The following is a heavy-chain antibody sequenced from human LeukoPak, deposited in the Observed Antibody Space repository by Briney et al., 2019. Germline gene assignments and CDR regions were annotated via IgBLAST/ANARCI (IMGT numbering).Heavy chain of an antibody. CDR1: GFTFSSYW. D-gene: IGHD5-12*01. Sequence: PGGSLRLSCAASGFTFSSYWMSWVRQAPGKGLEWVANINQDVSEENFVDSVKGRFTISRDNAKSSLYLQMNSLRIEDTAVYYCARAQWRRPDYWGQGTLVTVSS. J-gene: IGHJ4*02. CDR2: INQDVSEE. V-gene: IGHV3-7*02. CDR3: ARAQWRRPDY.